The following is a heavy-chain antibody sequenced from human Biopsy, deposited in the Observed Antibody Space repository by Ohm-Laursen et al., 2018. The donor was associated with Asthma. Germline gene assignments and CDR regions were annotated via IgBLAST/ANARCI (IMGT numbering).Heavy chain of an antibody. V-gene: IGHV1-2*04. Sequence: ALVKVSCKTSGFPFTAYYIHWVRQAPGQGLEWMGWISLNTGDANLAQKFRGWVTMTRDTSISTAYLVLSGLKSHDTAVYYCARAPYSDAIDSWGQGTLVAVSS. CDR3: ARAPYSDAIDS. J-gene: IGHJ4*02. D-gene: IGHD1-26*01. CDR2: ISLNTGDA. CDR1: GFPFTAYY.